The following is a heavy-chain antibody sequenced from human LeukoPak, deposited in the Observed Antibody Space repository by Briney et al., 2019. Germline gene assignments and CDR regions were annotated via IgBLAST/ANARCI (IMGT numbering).Heavy chain of an antibody. J-gene: IGHJ3*02. CDR2: IIPIFGTE. D-gene: IGHD3-3*01. V-gene: IGHV1-69*13. CDR3: ASVVYYDFWSAYSRDAFDM. Sequence: ASVKVSCKDSGGTFIRYAISWVRQAPGQGSEWMGGIIPIFGTENYAQKFQGRVTITSDGSTSAAYMELSRLRSDDTAVYYCASVVYYDFWSAYSRDAFDMWGQGTMVTVSS. CDR1: GGTFIRYA.